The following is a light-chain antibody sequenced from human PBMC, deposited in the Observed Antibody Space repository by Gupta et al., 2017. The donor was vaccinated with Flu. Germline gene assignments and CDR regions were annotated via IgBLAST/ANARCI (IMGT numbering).Light chain of an antibody. CDR1: QSISSW. V-gene: IGKV1-5*03. CDR3: QQYNSSPYS. CDR2: KAS. J-gene: IGKJ2*03. Sequence: DIQMTQSPSILSASVGDRVTITCRASQSISSWLAWYQQKPGKAPKLLIYKASSLESGVPSRFSGSGSGTEFTLTISSLQPDDFATYYCQQYNSSPYSFGQGTKVEIK.